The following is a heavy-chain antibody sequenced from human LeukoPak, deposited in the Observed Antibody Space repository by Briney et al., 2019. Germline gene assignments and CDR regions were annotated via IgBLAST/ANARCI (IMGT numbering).Heavy chain of an antibody. CDR1: VSSITSTYY. D-gene: IGHD2-8*01. V-gene: IGHV4-38-2*02. CDR3: ARVLHAPYLIDS. Sequence: PSETLSLTCTVSVSSITSTYYWAWFRQPPGKGLEWIATVFRLQTVRTFYTPSLDSRVTMSLDPSQNQFSLNLTSGTAADTALYFCARVLHAPYLIDSWGQGTLVTVSS. CDR2: VFRLQTVRT. J-gene: IGHJ4*02.